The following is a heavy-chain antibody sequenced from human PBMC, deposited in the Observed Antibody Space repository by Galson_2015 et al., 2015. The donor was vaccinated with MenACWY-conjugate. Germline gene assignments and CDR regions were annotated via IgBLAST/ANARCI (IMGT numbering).Heavy chain of an antibody. CDR3: VRAAYAGGRWAFYP. J-gene: IGHJ5*02. D-gene: IGHD2-8*01. CDR2: ISSDTTGK. Sequence: SLRLSCAASGFTFTSHALHWVRQAPGKGLQWVAVISSDTTGKFYAESVRGRFSISRDNYKNTVSLQMNSQRRDDTALYHCVRAAYAGGRWAFYPWRQGTLVTVSS. V-gene: IGHV3-30*01. CDR1: GFTFTSHA.